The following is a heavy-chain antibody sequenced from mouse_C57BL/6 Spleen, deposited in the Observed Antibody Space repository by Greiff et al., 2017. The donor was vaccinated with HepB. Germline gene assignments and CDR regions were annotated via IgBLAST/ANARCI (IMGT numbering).Heavy chain of an antibody. CDR3: AREGIYYGNYGEAMDY. D-gene: IGHD2-1*01. CDR2: IYPGSGST. Sequence: VQLQQPGAELVKPGASVKMSCKASGYTFTSYWITWVKQRPGQGLEWIGDIYPGSGSTNYNEKFKSKATLTVDTSSSTAYMQLSSLTSEDSAVYYCAREGIYYGNYGEAMDYWGQGTSVTVSS. CDR1: GYTFTSYW. V-gene: IGHV1-55*01. J-gene: IGHJ4*01.